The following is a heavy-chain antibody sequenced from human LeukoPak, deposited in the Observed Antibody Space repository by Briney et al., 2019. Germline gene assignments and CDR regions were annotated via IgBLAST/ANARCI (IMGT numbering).Heavy chain of an antibody. CDR1: GGTFSRYA. CDR3: ARVPYDSSYYYYEKVDY. CDR2: IIPIFGTA. J-gene: IGHJ4*02. V-gene: IGHV1-69*05. Sequence: SVKVSCKASGGTFSRYAISWVRQAPGQGLEWMGGIIPIFGTANYAQKFQGRVTITTDESTSTVYMELSSLRSEDTAVYYCARVPYDSSYYYYEKVDYWGQGTLVTVSS. D-gene: IGHD3-22*01.